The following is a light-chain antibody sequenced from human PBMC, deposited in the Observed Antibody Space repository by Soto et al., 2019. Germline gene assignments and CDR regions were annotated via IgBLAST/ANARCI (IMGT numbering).Light chain of an antibody. J-gene: IGKJ1*01. V-gene: IGKV1-5*03. CDR3: QQYNSYSRT. CDR1: QSISTW. CDR2: KAS. Sequence: DIQMTQSPSTLSASVGDRVTITCLASQSISTWLAWYQQKPGKAPKLLIYKASNLESGVPSRFSGSGSGTEFTLTISCLQPDDFATYYCQQYNSYSRTFGQGTKVDIK.